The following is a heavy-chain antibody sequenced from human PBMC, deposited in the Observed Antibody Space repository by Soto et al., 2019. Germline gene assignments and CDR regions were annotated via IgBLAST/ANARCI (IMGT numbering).Heavy chain of an antibody. Sequence: PGGSLRLSCAASGFTLSSCAMSWVRQAPGKGLEWVSTFSGSGDTTYYADSVKGRFSISRDNSKNTLYLQMNSLRAEDTAVYYCAKDRYYGSETIYYMDVWGKGTTVTVSS. D-gene: IGHD3-10*01. CDR1: GFTLSSCA. J-gene: IGHJ6*03. V-gene: IGHV3-23*01. CDR2: FSGSGDTT. CDR3: AKDRYYGSETIYYMDV.